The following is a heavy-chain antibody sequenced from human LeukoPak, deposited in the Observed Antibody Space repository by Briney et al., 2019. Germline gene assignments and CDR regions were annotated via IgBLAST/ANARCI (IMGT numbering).Heavy chain of an antibody. J-gene: IGHJ6*02. CDR2: FDPEDGET. D-gene: IGHD6-19*01. CDR3: ATGAGSGHYYYGMDV. V-gene: IGHV1-24*01. CDR1: GYTFTSYG. Sequence: KVSCKASGYTFTSYGISWVRQAPGQGLEWMGGFDPEDGETIYAQKFQGRVTMTEDTSTDTAYMELSSLRSEDTAVYYCATGAGSGHYYYGMDVWGQGTTVTVSS.